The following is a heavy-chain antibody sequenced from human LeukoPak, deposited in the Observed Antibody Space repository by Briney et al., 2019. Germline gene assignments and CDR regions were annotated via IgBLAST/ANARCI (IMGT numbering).Heavy chain of an antibody. V-gene: IGHV1-18*01. CDR2: ISAYNGNT. D-gene: IGHD3-22*01. CDR1: GYTFTSYG. CDR3: AREPDRHYYDSSGKSMDV. J-gene: IGHJ6*02. Sequence: WASVKVSCKASGYTFTSYGTSWVRQAPGQGLEWMGWISAYNGNTNYAQKLQGRVTMTTDTSTNTAYMELRSLRSDDTAVYYCAREPDRHYYDSSGKSMDVWGQGTTVTVSS.